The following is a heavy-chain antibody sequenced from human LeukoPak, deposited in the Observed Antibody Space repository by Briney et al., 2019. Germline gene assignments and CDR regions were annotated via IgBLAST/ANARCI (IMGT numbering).Heavy chain of an antibody. CDR3: AREGLEATSDFDC. CDR2: IIPIFGTA. D-gene: IGHD5-12*01. V-gene: IGHV1-69*13. J-gene: IGHJ4*02. Sequence: SVKVSCKASGGTFSSYAISWVRQAPGQGLEWMGGIIPIFGTANYAQKFQGRVTITADESTSTAYMELSSPRSEDTAVYSCAREGLEATSDFDCWGQGPLVTVSS. CDR1: GGTFSSYA.